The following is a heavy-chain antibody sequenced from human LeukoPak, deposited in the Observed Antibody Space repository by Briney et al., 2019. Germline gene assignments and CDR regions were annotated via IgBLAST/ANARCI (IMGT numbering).Heavy chain of an antibody. CDR1: GGSISSSSYY. V-gene: IGHV4-39*07. D-gene: IGHD2-8*02. J-gene: IGHJ6*02. CDR2: IYYSGST. CDR3: ARGRSRGSRWAGLTGCYGMDV. Sequence: SETLSLTCTVSGGSISSSSYYWGWIRQPPGKGLEWIGSIYYSGSTYYNPSLKSRVTISVDTSKNQFSLKLSSVTAADTAVYYCARGRSRGSRWAGLTGCYGMDVWGQGTTVTVSS.